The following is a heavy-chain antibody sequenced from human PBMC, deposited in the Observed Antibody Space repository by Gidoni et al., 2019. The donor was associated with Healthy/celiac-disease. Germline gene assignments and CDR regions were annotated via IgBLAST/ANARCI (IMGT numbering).Heavy chain of an antibody. CDR3: ARGLGAVAGYNWFDP. V-gene: IGHV4-34*01. J-gene: IGHJ5*02. D-gene: IGHD6-19*01. CDR2: INHSGST. Sequence: QVQLQQWGAGLLKPSETLSLTCAVYVGSFSGYYWSWIRQPPGKGLEWIGEINHSGSTNYNPSLKSRVTISGDTSKNQFSLKLSSVTAADTAVYYCARGLGAVAGYNWFDPWGQGTLVTVSS. CDR1: VGSFSGYY.